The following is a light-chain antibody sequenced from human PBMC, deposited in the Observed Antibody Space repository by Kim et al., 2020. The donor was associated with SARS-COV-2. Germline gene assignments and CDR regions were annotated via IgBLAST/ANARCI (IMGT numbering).Light chain of an antibody. Sequence: PGQSITISGTGTSSDVAGYNYVSWYQQHPGKAPKHMIYDVSNRPSGVSNRFSGAKSGNTASLTISGLQAEDEADYYCSSYTSSSTVFGGGTQLTVL. V-gene: IGLV2-14*03. CDR3: SSYTSSSTV. CDR1: SSDVAGYNY. J-gene: IGLJ2*01. CDR2: DVS.